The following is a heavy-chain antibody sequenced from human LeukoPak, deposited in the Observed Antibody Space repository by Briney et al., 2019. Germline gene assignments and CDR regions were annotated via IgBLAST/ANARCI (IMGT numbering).Heavy chain of an antibody. J-gene: IGHJ5*02. Sequence: ASVKVSCKASGYTFTGYCMHWVRQAPGQGLEWMGWINPNSGGTNYAQKFQGRVTMTRDTSISTAYMELSRLRSDDTAVYYCAREDSSGSEDWFDPWGQGTLVTVSS. CDR1: GYTFTGYC. CDR2: INPNSGGT. CDR3: AREDSSGSEDWFDP. V-gene: IGHV1-2*02. D-gene: IGHD6-19*01.